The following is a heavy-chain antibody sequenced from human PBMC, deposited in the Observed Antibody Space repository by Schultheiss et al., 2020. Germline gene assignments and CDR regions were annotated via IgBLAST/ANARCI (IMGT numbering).Heavy chain of an antibody. J-gene: IGHJ6*03. CDR3: ARVTKLIGAPNTFDYHYLDV. V-gene: IGHV1-2*04. Sequence: ASVKVSCKASGYTFTGYYMHWVRQAPGQGLEWMGWINPNSGGTNYAQKFQGWVTMTRDTSISTAYMELSRLRSDDTAVYYCARVTKLIGAPNTFDYHYLDVWGKGTTVTVSS. CDR1: GYTFTGYY. CDR2: INPNSGGT. D-gene: IGHD3-3*01.